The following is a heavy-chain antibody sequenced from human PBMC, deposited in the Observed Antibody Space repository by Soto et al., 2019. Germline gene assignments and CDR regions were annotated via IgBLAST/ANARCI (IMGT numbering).Heavy chain of an antibody. D-gene: IGHD3-3*01. CDR2: IKQDGSEK. Sequence: GGSLRLSCAASGFTFSSYWMSWVRQAPGKGLEWVANIKQDGSEKYYVDSVKGRFTISRDNAKNSLYLQMNSLRAEDTAVYYCARTLHYDFWSAPNPTGIWFDPWGQGTLVTVSS. V-gene: IGHV3-7*01. CDR1: GFTFSSYW. J-gene: IGHJ5*02. CDR3: ARTLHYDFWSAPNPTGIWFDP.